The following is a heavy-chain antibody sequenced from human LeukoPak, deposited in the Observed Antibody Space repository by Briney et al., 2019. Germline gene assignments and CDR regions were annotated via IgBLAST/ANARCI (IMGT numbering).Heavy chain of an antibody. J-gene: IGHJ4*02. CDR3: ARGYPTVTTLGS. CDR2: INWNGGST. CDR1: GFTFDDYG. V-gene: IGHV3-20*01. D-gene: IGHD4-17*01. Sequence: GGSLRLSCAASGFTFDDYGMSWVRHAPGKGLEWVSGINWNGGSTGYADSVKGRFTISRDNAKNSLYLQMNSLRAEDTALYHCARGYPTVTTLGSWGQGTLVTVSS.